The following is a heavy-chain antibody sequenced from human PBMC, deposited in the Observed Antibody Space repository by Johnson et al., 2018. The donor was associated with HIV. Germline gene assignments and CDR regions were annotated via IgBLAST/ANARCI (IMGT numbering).Heavy chain of an antibody. CDR1: GFTFSDHY. Sequence: MHLVESGGGLVQPGGSLRLSCAASGFTFSDHYMDWVRQAPGKGLEWVGRSRNKANSYTTEYAASVKGRFTISRDDSKNSLYLQMNSLKTEDTAVYYCAREPEGWAFDIWGQGTMVTVSS. D-gene: IGHD1-26*01. J-gene: IGHJ3*02. CDR2: SRNKANSYTT. V-gene: IGHV3-72*01. CDR3: AREPEGWAFDI.